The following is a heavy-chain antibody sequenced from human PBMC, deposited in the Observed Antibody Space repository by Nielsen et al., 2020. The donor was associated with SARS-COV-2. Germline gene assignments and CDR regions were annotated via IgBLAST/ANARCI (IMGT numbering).Heavy chain of an antibody. J-gene: IGHJ4*02. D-gene: IGHD4-11*01. CDR3: VKDTWVTAVNDFDY. CDR1: GFIFDNYG. V-gene: IGHV3-23*01. Sequence: GESLKISCAASGFIFDNYGMSWVRQAPGKGLEWVSRISGSGSTTYYAGSVRGRFTISRDSSNNTLYLHMNSLRAEDTAMYYCVKDTWVTAVNDFDYWGRGTLVTVSS. CDR2: ISGSGSTT.